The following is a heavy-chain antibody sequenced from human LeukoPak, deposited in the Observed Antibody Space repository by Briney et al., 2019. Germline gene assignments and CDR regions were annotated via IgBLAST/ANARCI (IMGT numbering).Heavy chain of an antibody. J-gene: IGHJ6*02. V-gene: IGHV4-39*01. CDR1: GGSISSTSYY. CDR2: IYYSGST. CDR3: ATLRGGSGTYYTPPWDFYYGVDV. Sequence: SETLSLTCTVSGGSISSTSYYWGWIRQPPGKGLEWIGSIYYSGSTYYNPSLKSRVTISVDTSKNQFSLKLSSVTAADTAVYYCATLRGGSGTYYTPPWDFYYGVDVWGQGTTVTVSS. D-gene: IGHD3-10*01.